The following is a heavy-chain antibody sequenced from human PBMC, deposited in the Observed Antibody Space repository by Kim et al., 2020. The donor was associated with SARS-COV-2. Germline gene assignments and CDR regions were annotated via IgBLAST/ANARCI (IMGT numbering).Heavy chain of an antibody. CDR1: GGSFSGYY. J-gene: IGHJ4*02. CDR3: AVAAAEAPGTTYYFDY. CDR2: INHSGST. D-gene: IGHD6-13*01. Sequence: SETLSLTCAVYGGSFSGYYWSWIRQPPGKGLEWIGEINHSGSTNYNPSLKSRVTISVDTSKNQFSLKLSSVTAADTAVYYCAVAAAEAPGTTYYFDYWGQGTLVTVSS. V-gene: IGHV4-34*01.